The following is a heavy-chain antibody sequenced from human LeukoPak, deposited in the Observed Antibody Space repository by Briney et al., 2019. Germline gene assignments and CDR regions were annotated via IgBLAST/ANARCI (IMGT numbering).Heavy chain of an antibody. Sequence: ASVKVSCKASGGTFSSYAISWVRQAPGQGLEWMGIINPSGGSTSYAQKFQGRVTMTRDTSTSTVYMELSSLRSEDTAVYYCARPAXGQPHXGFDXXGXGTMVTVSS. CDR1: GGTFSSYA. J-gene: IGHJ3*02. CDR3: ARPAXGQPHXGFDX. V-gene: IGHV1-46*01. CDR2: INPSGGST.